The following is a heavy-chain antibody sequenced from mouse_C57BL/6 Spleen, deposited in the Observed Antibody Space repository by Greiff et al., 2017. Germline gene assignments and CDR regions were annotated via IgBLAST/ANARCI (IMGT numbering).Heavy chain of an antibody. CDR1: GYTFTDYY. D-gene: IGHD2-4*01. CDR3: ARDYDYDVFAY. J-gene: IGHJ3*01. Sequence: EVHLVESGPVLVKPGASVKMSCKASGYTFTDYYMNWVKQSHGKSLEWIGVINPYNGGTSYNQKFKGKATLTVDKSSSTAYMELNSLTSEDSAVYYCARDYDYDVFAYWGQGTLVTVSA. V-gene: IGHV1-19*01. CDR2: INPYNGGT.